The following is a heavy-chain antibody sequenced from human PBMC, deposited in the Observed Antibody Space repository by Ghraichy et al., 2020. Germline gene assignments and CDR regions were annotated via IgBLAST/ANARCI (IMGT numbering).Heavy chain of an antibody. Sequence: SETLSLTCTVSGGSMSGYYWSWIRQPAGKGLEWIGRIYSSDDINYNPALKSRVTMSLDTYKNQISLELSSVTAADTAVYFSAREAVGICLGGPCPSYFDYCGQGNLVTVSS. V-gene: IGHV4-4*07. D-gene: IGHD1-26*01. J-gene: IGHJ4*02. CDR1: GGSMSGYY. CDR3: AREAVGICLGGPCPSYFDY. CDR2: IYSSDDI.